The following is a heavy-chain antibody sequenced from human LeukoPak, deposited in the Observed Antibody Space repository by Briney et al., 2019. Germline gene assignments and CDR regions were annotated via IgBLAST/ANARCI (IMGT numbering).Heavy chain of an antibody. Sequence: GRSLRLSCAASGFTFSDYAMHWVRQAPGKGLEWVAVISKDGSDKYYPGSVRGRFTISRDNSKNTICLQMDSLRAEDTAIHYCARDYWWNYDYWGQGTLVTVSS. D-gene: IGHD1-7*01. CDR2: ISKDGSDK. CDR3: ARDYWWNYDY. V-gene: IGHV3-30-3*01. J-gene: IGHJ4*02. CDR1: GFTFSDYA.